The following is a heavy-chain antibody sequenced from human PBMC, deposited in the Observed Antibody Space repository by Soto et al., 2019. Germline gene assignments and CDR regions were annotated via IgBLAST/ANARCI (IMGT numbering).Heavy chain of an antibody. J-gene: IGHJ4*02. D-gene: IGHD2-21*02. CDR1: GFTFSSYG. CDR2: IRGDGGQT. Sequence: GGSLRLSCTASGFTFSSYGMGWVRQAPGKGLQWVSTIRGDGGQTHYTDSVKGRFSISRDNSKNTVYLHMDSLRAEDTAMYFCARDVGRDSDDFCAYWGQGTQVTVSS. V-gene: IGHV3-23*01. CDR3: ARDVGRDSDDFCAY.